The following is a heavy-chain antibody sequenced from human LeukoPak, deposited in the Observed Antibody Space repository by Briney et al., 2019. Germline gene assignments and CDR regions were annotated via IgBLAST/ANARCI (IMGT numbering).Heavy chain of an antibody. D-gene: IGHD1-26*01. V-gene: IGHV1-18*04. J-gene: IGHJ4*02. CDR3: ARGKGSDYYFDH. CDR1: GYTFTGYY. Sequence: ASVKVSCKASGYTFTGYYMHWVRQAPGQGLEWMGWISAYNGNTNYAQKLQGRVTMTTDTSTSTAYMELRSLRSDDTAVYYCARGKGSDYYFDHWGQGTLVTVSS. CDR2: ISAYNGNT.